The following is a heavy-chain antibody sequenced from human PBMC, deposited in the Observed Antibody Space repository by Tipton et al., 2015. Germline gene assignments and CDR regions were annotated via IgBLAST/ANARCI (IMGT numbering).Heavy chain of an antibody. CDR2: IDLGRGTT. Sequence: QLVQSGAEVKKPGTSVTVSCKASGYTFTNSYTHWVRQAPGQGLEWMGIIDLGRGTTKNAQEFQGRVTMTRDTSTTTVYMELSSLRSEDTAVYYCARGDDYGTNAVDFWGLGTLVTVSS. CDR1: GYTFTNSY. J-gene: IGHJ4*02. D-gene: IGHD4/OR15-4a*01. CDR3: ARGDDYGTNAVDF. V-gene: IGHV1-46*01.